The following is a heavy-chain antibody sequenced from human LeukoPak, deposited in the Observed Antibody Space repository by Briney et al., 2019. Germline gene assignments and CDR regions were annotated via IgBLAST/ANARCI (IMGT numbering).Heavy chain of an antibody. CDR1: GYTFTSYD. J-gene: IGHJ4*02. Sequence: ASVKVSCKASGYTFTSYDINWVRQATGQGLEWMGWMNPNSGNTGYAQKFQGRVTMTRDTSISTAYMELSRLRSDDTAVYYCARDRKYYDILTGYYPTLLFDYWGQGTLVTVSS. D-gene: IGHD3-9*01. V-gene: IGHV1-8*01. CDR2: MNPNSGNT. CDR3: ARDRKYYDILTGYYPTLLFDY.